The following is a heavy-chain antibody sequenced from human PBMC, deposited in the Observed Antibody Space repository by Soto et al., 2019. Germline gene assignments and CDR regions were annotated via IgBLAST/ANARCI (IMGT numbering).Heavy chain of an antibody. V-gene: IGHV3-33*08. CDR2: IWYDGSNK. CDR3: ARFQLGISYYFDY. CDR1: GFTFSSYG. Sequence: GGSLRLSCAASGFTFSSYGMHWVRQAPGKGLEWVAVIWYDGSNKYYADSVKGRFTISRDNSKNTLYLQMNSLRAEYTAVYYCARFQLGISYYFDYWGQGTLVTVSS. D-gene: IGHD7-27*01. J-gene: IGHJ4*02.